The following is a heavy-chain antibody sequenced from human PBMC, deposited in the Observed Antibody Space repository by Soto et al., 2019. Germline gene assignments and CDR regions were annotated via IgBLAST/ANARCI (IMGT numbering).Heavy chain of an antibody. CDR2: IYYSGST. V-gene: IGHV4-61*01. CDR3: ARGIEGWYQGRYYYGMDV. Sequence: QVXLXESGPGLVKPSETLSLTCTVSGGSVSSGSYYWSWIRQPPGKGLEWIGYIYYSGSTNYNPSPQRRVTISVDTSKNQFSLKLSSVTAADTAVYYCARGIEGWYQGRYYYGMDVWGQGTTVTVSS. J-gene: IGHJ6*02. D-gene: IGHD6-19*01. CDR1: GGSVSSGSYY.